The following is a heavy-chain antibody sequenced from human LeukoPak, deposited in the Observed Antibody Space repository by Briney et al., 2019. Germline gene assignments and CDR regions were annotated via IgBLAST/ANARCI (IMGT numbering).Heavy chain of an antibody. CDR3: ARGPDYYDSSGYH. Sequence: KPSETLSLTCTVSGVSISSGGYYWRRLRQHPGKGLECIAYIYYRGSTYYNPSLKSRVTISVDTSKNQFSLKLSSVTAADTAVYYCARGPDYYDSSGYHWGQGTLVTVSS. CDR1: GVSISSGGYY. CDR2: IYYRGST. V-gene: IGHV4-31*03. D-gene: IGHD3-22*01. J-gene: IGHJ4*02.